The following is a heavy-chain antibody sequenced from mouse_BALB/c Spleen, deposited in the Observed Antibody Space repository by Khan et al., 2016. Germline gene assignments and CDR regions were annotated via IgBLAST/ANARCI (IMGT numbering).Heavy chain of an antibody. V-gene: IGHV3-8*02. CDR2: INYSGST. CDR1: GDPITSGY. D-gene: IGHD2-12*01. J-gene: IGHJ3*01. CDR3: ARSIGNDVWLAY. Sequence: EVKLLESGPSLVKPSQTLSLTCSVTGDPITSGYWNWIRKFPGNKLEYMGYINYSGSTHYNPSLKSRISITRDTSKNQYYLQLNSVTTEDIATYYCARSIGNDVWLAYWGQGTLVTVSA.